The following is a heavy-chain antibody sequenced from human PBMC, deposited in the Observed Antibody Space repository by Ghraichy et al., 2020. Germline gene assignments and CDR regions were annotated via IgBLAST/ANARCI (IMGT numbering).Heavy chain of an antibody. D-gene: IGHD3/OR15-3a*01. CDR2: IDKSGSTR. J-gene: IGHJ4*02. V-gene: IGHV3-48*03. CDR3: ARDDFSYDFAGFDS. CDR1: GFTFSGYE. Sequence: GGSLRLSCAASGFTFSGYEMNWVRQAPGKGLEWVSYIDKSGSTRYYADSVKGRFTISRDNAKNSLHLQMNSLRAEDTAVYYCARDDFSYDFAGFDSWGQGTLVSVSS.